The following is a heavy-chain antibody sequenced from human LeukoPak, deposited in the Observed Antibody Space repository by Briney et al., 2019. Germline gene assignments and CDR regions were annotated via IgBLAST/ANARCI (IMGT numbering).Heavy chain of an antibody. Sequence: SETLSLTCTVSGGSISSSSYYWGWIRQPPGKGLEWIGSIYYSGSTYYNPPLKSRVTISVDTSKNQFSLKLSSVTAADTAVYYCAGGYDILTGPGYWGQGTLVTVSS. D-gene: IGHD3-9*01. J-gene: IGHJ4*02. V-gene: IGHV4-39*01. CDR3: AGGYDILTGPGY. CDR1: GGSISSSSYY. CDR2: IYYSGST.